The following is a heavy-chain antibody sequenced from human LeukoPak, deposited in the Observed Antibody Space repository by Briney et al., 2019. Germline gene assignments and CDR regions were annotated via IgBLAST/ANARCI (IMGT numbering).Heavy chain of an antibody. CDR2: INQSGST. V-gene: IGHV4-34*01. J-gene: IGHJ4*02. Sequence: SETLSLTCAVYGGSFSGYYWSWIHQPPGKWLEWIGEINQSGSTNYNPSLKSRVTISVDRSKNQFSLKLSSVTAADTAVYYCASGRWGYGIDYWGQGTLVTVSS. CDR1: GGSFSGYY. D-gene: IGHD5-12*01. CDR3: ASGRWGYGIDY.